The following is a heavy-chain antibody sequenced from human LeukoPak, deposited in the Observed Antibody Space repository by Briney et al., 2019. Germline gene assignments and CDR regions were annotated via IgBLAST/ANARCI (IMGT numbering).Heavy chain of an antibody. CDR3: AREPPFDVVVPAAMIPY. Sequence: SETLSLTCTVSGGSISSYYWSWIRQPPGKGLEWIGSIYYSGSTYYNPSLKSRVTISVDTSKNQFSLKLSSVTAADTAVYYCAREPPFDVVVPAAMIPYWGQGTLVTVSS. D-gene: IGHD2-2*01. CDR1: GGSISSYY. V-gene: IGHV4-39*07. J-gene: IGHJ4*02. CDR2: IYYSGST.